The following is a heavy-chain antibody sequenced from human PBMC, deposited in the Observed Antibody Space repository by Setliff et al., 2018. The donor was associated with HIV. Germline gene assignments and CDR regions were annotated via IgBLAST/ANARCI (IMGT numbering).Heavy chain of an antibody. CDR2: IIPMFGTE. CDR3: ARGHSSPTNWFFDL. Sequence: ASVKVSCKASGGSFSSYAISWVRQAPGQGLEWMGRIIPMFGTENYAQKFQGRVTLTADKFTTTAYMELSRLTSDDTAVYYCARGHSSPTNWFFDLWGRGTLVTVSS. V-gene: IGHV1-69*06. CDR1: GGSFSSYA. J-gene: IGHJ2*01. D-gene: IGHD6-13*01.